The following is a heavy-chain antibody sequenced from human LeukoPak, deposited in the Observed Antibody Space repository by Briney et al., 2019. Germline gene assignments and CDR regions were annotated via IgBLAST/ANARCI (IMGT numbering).Heavy chain of an antibody. D-gene: IGHD6-19*01. V-gene: IGHV3-23*01. CDR1: GFTFSDYG. CDR2: ISGSGGST. Sequence: PGGSLRLSCAGSGFTFSDYGMSWVRQAPGKGLEWASVISGSGGSTYYADSVKGRFTISRDNSKNTLYLQMNSLRAEDTAVYYCAKGAVAGYYYYGMDVWGQGTTVTVSS. J-gene: IGHJ6*02. CDR3: AKGAVAGYYYYGMDV.